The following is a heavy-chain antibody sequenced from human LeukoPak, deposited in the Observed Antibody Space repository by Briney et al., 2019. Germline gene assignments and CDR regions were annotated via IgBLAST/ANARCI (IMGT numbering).Heavy chain of an antibody. CDR2: MNPNSGNT. D-gene: IGHD6-13*01. Sequence: ASVKVSCKASGYTFTSYDINWVRQATGQGLEWMGWMNPNSGNTGYAQKFQGRVTITRNTSISTAYMELSSLRSEDTAVYYCARGQQLVEYALDYWGQGTLVTVSS. J-gene: IGHJ4*02. V-gene: IGHV1-8*03. CDR3: ARGQQLVEYALDY. CDR1: GYTFTSYD.